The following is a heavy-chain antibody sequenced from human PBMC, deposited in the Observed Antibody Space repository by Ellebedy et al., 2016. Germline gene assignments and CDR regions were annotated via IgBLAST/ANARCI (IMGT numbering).Heavy chain of an antibody. J-gene: IGHJ4*02. Sequence: GGSLRLSCAASGFTFSSYGLSWVRQAPGKGLEWVSAISSGGSTHYADSVKGRFTISSDESKNTVFLQMNSLRAEDTATYYCARDLGGFLGFDSWGQGTVVTVSS. D-gene: IGHD3-16*02. CDR2: ISSGGST. V-gene: IGHV3-23*01. CDR3: ARDLGGFLGFDS. CDR1: GFTFSSYG.